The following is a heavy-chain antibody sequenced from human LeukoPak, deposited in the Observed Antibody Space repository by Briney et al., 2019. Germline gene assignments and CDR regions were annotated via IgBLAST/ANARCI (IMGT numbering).Heavy chain of an antibody. J-gene: IGHJ5*02. CDR3: ARDPNAISNWFDP. CDR1: GGSISSSSYY. CDR2: IYYSGST. V-gene: IGHV4-39*07. Sequence: KPSETLSLTCTVSGGSISSSSYYWGWIRQPPGKGLEWIGSIYYSGSTYYNPSLKSRVTMSVDTSKNQFSLKLSSVTAADTAVYYCARDPNAISNWFDPWGQGTLVTVSS. D-gene: IGHD3-3*02.